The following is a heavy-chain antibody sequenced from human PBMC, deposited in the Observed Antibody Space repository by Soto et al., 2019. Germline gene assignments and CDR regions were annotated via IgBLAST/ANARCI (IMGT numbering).Heavy chain of an antibody. Sequence: QVQLQESGPGLVKPSQTLSLTCTVSGGSISSGGFYWSWIRQHPGKGLEFIGYICSIGGTYSNPSPRSRVSISVDTSKNPLSLRLWSVTAADTALYYCARRWTGFYNKRPTSFDYWGPGPLVNVSS. CDR3: ARRWTGFYNKRPTSFDY. V-gene: IGHV4-31*03. D-gene: IGHD3-9*01. CDR1: GGSISSGGFY. CDR2: ICSIGGT. J-gene: IGHJ4*02.